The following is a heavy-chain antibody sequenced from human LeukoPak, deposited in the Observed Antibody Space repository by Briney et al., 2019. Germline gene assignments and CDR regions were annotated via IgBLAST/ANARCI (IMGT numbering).Heavy chain of an antibody. CDR2: ISWNSGSI. V-gene: IGHV3-9*01. CDR3: AKGRVNSGYDLGFDY. J-gene: IGHJ4*02. D-gene: IGHD5-12*01. Sequence: GGSLRLSCAASGFTISNYWMSWVRQAPGKGLEWVSGISWNSGSIGYADSVKGRFTISRDNAKNSLYLQMNSLRAEDTALYYCAKGRVNSGYDLGFDYWGQGTLVTVSS. CDR1: GFTISNYW.